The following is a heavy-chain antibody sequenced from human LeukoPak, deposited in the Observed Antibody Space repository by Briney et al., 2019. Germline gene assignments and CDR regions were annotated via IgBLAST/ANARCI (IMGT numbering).Heavy chain of an antibody. J-gene: IGHJ4*02. V-gene: IGHV4-38-2*02. CDR1: GFTFRDYT. CDR2: IYHSGST. CDR3: ARDGAVSGYSFDY. D-gene: IGHD3-22*01. Sequence: GSLRLSCAASGFTFRDYTMNWVRQAPGKGLEWIGSIYHSGSTYYNPSLKSRVTISVDTSKNQFSLKLSSVTAADTAIYYCARDGAVSGYSFDYWGQGILVTVSS.